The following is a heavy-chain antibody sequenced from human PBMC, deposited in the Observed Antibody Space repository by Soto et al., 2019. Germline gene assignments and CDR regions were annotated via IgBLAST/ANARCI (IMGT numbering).Heavy chain of an antibody. J-gene: IGHJ4*02. D-gene: IGHD1-26*01. CDR1: GFTFSSCA. V-gene: IGHV3-23*01. CDR3: AKRESVLYYFDY. Sequence: GGSLRLSCAASGFTFSSCAMSWVRQAPGKGLEWVSAISGSGGSTYYADSVKGRFTISRDNSKNTLYLQMNSLRAEDTAVYYCAKRESVLYYFDYWGQGTLVTVSS. CDR2: ISGSGGST.